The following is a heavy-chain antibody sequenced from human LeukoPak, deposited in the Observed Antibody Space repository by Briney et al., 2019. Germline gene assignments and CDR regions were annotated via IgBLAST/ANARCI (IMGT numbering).Heavy chain of an antibody. CDR2: ISWNSGSI. D-gene: IGHD6-19*01. Sequence: GGSLRLSCAASGFTFDDYAMHWVRQAPGKGLEWVSGISWNSGSIGYADSVKGRFTISRDNAKNSLYLQMNSLRAEDTALFYCXXXXXSGWYRDYFDYWGQGTLVTVSS. V-gene: IGHV3-9*01. CDR1: GFTFDDYA. CDR3: XXXXXSGWYRDYFDY. J-gene: IGHJ4*02.